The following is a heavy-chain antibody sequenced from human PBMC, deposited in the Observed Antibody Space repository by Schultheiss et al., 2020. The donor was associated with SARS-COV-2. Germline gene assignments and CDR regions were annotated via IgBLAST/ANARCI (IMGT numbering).Heavy chain of an antibody. D-gene: IGHD2-21*01. Sequence: SETLSLTCAVYGGSFSGYYWSWIRQPPGKGLEWIGEIYHSGSTNYNPSLKSRVTISVDKSKNQFSLNLRFVTAADTAVYYCARVQPHSIAHWGQGTLVTVSS. CDR1: GGSFSGYY. V-gene: IGHV4-34*01. CDR3: ARVQPHSIAH. CDR2: IYHSGST. J-gene: IGHJ4*02.